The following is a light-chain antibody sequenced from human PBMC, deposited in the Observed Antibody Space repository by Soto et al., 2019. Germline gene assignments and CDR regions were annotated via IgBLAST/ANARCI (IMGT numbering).Light chain of an antibody. Sequence: QSVLTQPPSASGSPGQSVTISCTGTSSDVGKYDYVSWFQHHPGKAPKLIIYEVSKRPSGVPDRFSGSKSGSTASLTVSGLQTEDEADYYCNSHTISNTRVFGTGTKVTVL. CDR3: NSHTISNTRV. J-gene: IGLJ1*01. CDR1: SSDVGKYDY. CDR2: EVS. V-gene: IGLV2-8*01.